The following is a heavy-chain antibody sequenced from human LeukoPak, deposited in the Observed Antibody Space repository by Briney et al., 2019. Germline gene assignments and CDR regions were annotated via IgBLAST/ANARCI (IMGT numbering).Heavy chain of an antibody. CDR3: ARLYSSGWYPTSAFDI. J-gene: IGHJ3*02. CDR1: GYTFTSYD. V-gene: IGHV1-8*01. Sequence: APVKVSCKASGYTFTSYDINWVRQATGQGLEWMGWMNPNSGNTGYAQKFQGRVTMTRNTSISTAYMELSSLRSEDTAVYYCARLYSSGWYPTSAFDIWGQGTMVTVSS. CDR2: MNPNSGNT. D-gene: IGHD6-19*01.